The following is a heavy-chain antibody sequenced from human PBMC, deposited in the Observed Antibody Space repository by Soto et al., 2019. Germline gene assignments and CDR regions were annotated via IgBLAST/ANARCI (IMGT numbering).Heavy chain of an antibody. J-gene: IGHJ4*02. CDR3: ARVRATDYEIDY. CDR1: GFMFGSYR. D-gene: IGHD4-17*01. V-gene: IGHV3-7*03. Sequence: EVQLVESGGGLVQPGGSPRLSCTASGFMFGSYRMTWVRHGPGKGLQWVANIERYGSEKYYVDSVKGRFTISRDNADNSVFLDMNNLRVDDTAIYYCARVRATDYEIDYWGQGALVTVSS. CDR2: IERYGSEK.